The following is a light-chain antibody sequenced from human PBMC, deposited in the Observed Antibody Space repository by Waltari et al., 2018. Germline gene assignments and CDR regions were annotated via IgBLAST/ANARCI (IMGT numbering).Light chain of an antibody. CDR2: DVN. J-gene: IGLJ1*01. CDR1: SSDVGGYNY. CDR3: NSYTSSSTYV. Sequence: QSALTQPASVSGSPGQSITISCTGTSSDVGGYNYVSWYQQHPGKGPKLILYDVNNRPSGVSNRFSGSKSGNTASLTISGLQAEDEADYYCNSYTSSSTYVFGTGTKVTVL. V-gene: IGLV2-14*03.